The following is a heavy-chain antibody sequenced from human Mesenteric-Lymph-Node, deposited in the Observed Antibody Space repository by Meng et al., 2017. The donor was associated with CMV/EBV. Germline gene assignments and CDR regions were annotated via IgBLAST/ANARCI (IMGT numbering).Heavy chain of an antibody. V-gene: IGHV3-20*04. CDR2: INWNGGST. Sequence: GESLKISCAASGFTFDDYGMSWVRQAPGKGLEWVSGINWNGGSTGYADSVKGRFTISRDNAKNSLYLQMNSLRAEDTALYYCARDRGFGVVYGGISDYWGQGTLVTVSS. CDR3: ARDRGFGVVYGGISDY. CDR1: GFTFDDYG. D-gene: IGHD3-3*01. J-gene: IGHJ4*02.